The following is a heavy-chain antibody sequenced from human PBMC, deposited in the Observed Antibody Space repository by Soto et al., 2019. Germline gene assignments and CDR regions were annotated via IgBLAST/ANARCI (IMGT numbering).Heavy chain of an antibody. V-gene: IGHV3-23*01. CDR3: AKVRAYFDV. CDR1: GFTFSHYA. Sequence: EVQLLESGGGLVQPGGSLRLSCAASGFTFSHYAITWVRQAPGKGLEWVSGISDSDDAKYYADSVKGRFTISRDNSKSTLHLKMEGLSAEATDVYYSAKVRAYFDVWGQGTLVTVSS. J-gene: IGHJ4*02. CDR2: ISDSDDAK.